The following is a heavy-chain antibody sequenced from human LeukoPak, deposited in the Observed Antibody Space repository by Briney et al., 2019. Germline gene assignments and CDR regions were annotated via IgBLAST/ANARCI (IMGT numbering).Heavy chain of an antibody. J-gene: IGHJ4*02. D-gene: IGHD3-22*01. Sequence: PGGSLRLSCAASGFTFSSCDMHWVRQAPGKGLEWVAFIRYDGSNKYYADSVKGRFTISRDNSKNTLYLQMNSLRGEDTAVYYCAKDCSSGSDYWGQGTLVTVSS. V-gene: IGHV3-30*02. CDR1: GFTFSSCD. CDR2: IRYDGSNK. CDR3: AKDCSSGSDY.